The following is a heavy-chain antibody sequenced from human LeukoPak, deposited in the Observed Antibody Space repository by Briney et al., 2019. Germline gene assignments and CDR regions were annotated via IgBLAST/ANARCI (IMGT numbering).Heavy chain of an antibody. CDR3: ASGGVSGFNYRFSGTFDL. V-gene: IGHV4-31*03. J-gene: IGHJ3*01. D-gene: IGHD5-18*01. Sequence: SQTLSLTCTVSGDSFSSGGYYWSWIRLHPGKGLEWIACIYYGGRTHYDPSLKSRVIISMDTSNNTFSLRLNSVTAADTAVYCCASGGVSGFNYRFSGTFDLWSQGTMVTVSS. CDR1: GDSFSSGGYY. CDR2: IYYGGRT.